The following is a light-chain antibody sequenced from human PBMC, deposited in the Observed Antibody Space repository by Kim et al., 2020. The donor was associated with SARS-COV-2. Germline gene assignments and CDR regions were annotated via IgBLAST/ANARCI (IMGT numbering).Light chain of an antibody. V-gene: IGKV1-27*01. Sequence: ASVGDRVTITCRASQDIANSLAWYQQKPGKVPKLLIYAASTLQSGAPSRFSGSGSGTQFTLTIGSLQTEDVATYYCQKYNSAPWTFGPGTKVDIK. CDR2: AAS. CDR1: QDIANS. CDR3: QKYNSAPWT. J-gene: IGKJ1*01.